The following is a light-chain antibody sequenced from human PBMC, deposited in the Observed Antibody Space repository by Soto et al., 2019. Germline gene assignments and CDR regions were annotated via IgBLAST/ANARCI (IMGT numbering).Light chain of an antibody. Sequence: DIQMTQSPSSLSASVGDRVTITCRASQSISSYLNWYQQKPGKAPKLLIYAASSLQSGVPSRFSGSGSGTDFTLTISSLQPVDFATYYCQQSYSTPQVTFGPGTKVDIK. CDR2: AAS. CDR1: QSISSY. J-gene: IGKJ3*01. CDR3: QQSYSTPQVT. V-gene: IGKV1-39*01.